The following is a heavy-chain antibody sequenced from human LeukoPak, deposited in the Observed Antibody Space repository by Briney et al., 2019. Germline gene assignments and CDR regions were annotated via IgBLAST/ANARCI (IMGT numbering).Heavy chain of an antibody. D-gene: IGHD4/OR15-4a*01. CDR1: GGSISSRSYY. V-gene: IGHV4-39*01. CDR2: MYYSGKT. CDR3: ARKVRPDYSRFDY. J-gene: IGHJ4*02. Sequence: SETLSLTCTVPGGSISSRSYYWGCIRQPPGKWLEWIVSMYYSGKTYYNPSLKSGVTISVDTSKNQFSLKLSSVTAADAAVYYCARKVRPDYSRFDYWGQGTLVTVSS.